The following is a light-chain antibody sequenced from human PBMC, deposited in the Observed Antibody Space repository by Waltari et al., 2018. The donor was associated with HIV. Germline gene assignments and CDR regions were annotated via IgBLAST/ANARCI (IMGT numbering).Light chain of an antibody. CDR3: QVWDSSSDHPV. J-gene: IGLJ3*02. V-gene: IGLV3-19*01. CDR1: SLRSYY. Sequence: SSELTQDPAVSVALGQTVRITCQGDSLRSYYASWYQQKPGQAPVLVIYGKNNRPSGIPDRFSGSNSGNTATLTISRVEAGDEADYYCQVWDSSSDHPVFGGGTKLTVL. CDR2: GKN.